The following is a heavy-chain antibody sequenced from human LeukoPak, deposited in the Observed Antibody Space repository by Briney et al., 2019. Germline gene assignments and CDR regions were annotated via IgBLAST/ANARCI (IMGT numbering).Heavy chain of an antibody. CDR2: IYYRGST. J-gene: IGHJ4*02. D-gene: IGHD5-12*01. CDR1: GGSISSYY. V-gene: IGHV4-59*08. Sequence: SETLSLTCTVSGGSISSYYWSWIRQPPGKGLEWIGYIYYRGSTNYNPSLKSRVTISVDTSKNQFSLKLSSVTAADTAVYYCAGISGYIWYYWGEGTLVTVSS. CDR3: AGISGYIWYY.